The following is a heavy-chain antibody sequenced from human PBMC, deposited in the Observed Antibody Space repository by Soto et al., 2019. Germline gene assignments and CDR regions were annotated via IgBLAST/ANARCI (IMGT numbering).Heavy chain of an antibody. CDR2: IFYNEKN. CDR3: ARDSTCCGLDV. Sequence: QVELRESGPGLGKHSETLSLTCNVSGGSMRSYYWTWMRQSPGKGLEWLGNIFYNEKNNLNPSLKSRLSISVDTSKKKFSLMLSSVTAEDTAIYYCARDSTCCGLDVWGQGTTVTIYS. CDR1: GGSMRSYY. V-gene: IGHV4-59*01. D-gene: IGHD2-21*01. J-gene: IGHJ6*02.